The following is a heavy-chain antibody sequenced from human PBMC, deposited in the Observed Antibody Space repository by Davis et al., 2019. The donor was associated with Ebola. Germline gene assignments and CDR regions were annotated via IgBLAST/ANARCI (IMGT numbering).Heavy chain of an antibody. CDR1: GGSFSDYY. Sequence: PSETLSLTCAVYGGSFSDYYMSWIRQAPGKGLEWVSYISSSGSTIYYADSVKGRFTISRDNAKNSLYLQMNSLRAEDTAVYYCARDLAVTTYGAYYYYGMDVWGQGTTVTVSS. CDR3: ARDLAVTTYGAYYYYGMDV. CDR2: ISSSGSTI. J-gene: IGHJ6*02. V-gene: IGHV3-11*01. D-gene: IGHD4-17*01.